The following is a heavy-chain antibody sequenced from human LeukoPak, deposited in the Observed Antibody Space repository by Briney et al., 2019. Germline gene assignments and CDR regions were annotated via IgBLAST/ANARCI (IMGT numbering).Heavy chain of an antibody. J-gene: IGHJ4*02. Sequence: GGSLRLSCVASGFTFRGYWMSWVRQAPGKGLEWVAIINQDGSKPSYVDSVKGRFTISRDNAKDSLYLHVNILRAEDTAVYYCARADWGSIDSRGQGTLVTVSS. D-gene: IGHD7-27*01. CDR2: INQDGSKP. V-gene: IGHV3-7*01. CDR1: GFTFRGYW. CDR3: ARADWGSIDS.